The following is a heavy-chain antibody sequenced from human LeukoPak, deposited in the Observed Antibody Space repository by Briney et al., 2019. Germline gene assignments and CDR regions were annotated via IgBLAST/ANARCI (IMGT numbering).Heavy chain of an antibody. CDR1: GFTFSTYS. CDR2: ISSSRTYI. CDR3: ARDLLGQQLDLDY. V-gene: IGHV3-21*01. D-gene: IGHD6-13*01. Sequence: GGSPRVSCAASGFTFSTYSINLVGQAPGKLLHWVSSISSSRTYIYYADSVKGRFTISRDNAKNSLYLQMNSPRAEDTAVYYCARDLLGQQLDLDYWGQGTLVTVSS. J-gene: IGHJ4*02.